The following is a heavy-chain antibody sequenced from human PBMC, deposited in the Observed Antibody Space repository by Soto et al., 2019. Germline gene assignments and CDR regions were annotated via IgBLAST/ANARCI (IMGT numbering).Heavy chain of an antibody. J-gene: IGHJ4*02. Sequence: NPSETLSLTCTVSGGSISSGGYYWSWIRQHPGKGLEWIGYIYYSGSTYYNPSLKSRVTISVDTSKNQFSLKLSSVTAADTAVYYCATTSYYDSSGYSRPFDYWGQGTLVTVSS. CDR2: IYYSGST. CDR1: GGSISSGGYY. D-gene: IGHD3-22*01. CDR3: ATTSYYDSSGYSRPFDY. V-gene: IGHV4-31*03.